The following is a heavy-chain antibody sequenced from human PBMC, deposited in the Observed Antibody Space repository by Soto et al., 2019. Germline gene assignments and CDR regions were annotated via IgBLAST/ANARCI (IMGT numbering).Heavy chain of an antibody. CDR1: GFTFSSYA. D-gene: IGHD2-2*01. CDR2: ISGSGGST. Sequence: GGSLRLSCAASGFTFSSYAMSWVRQAPGKGLEWVSAISGSGGSTYYADSVKGRFTISRDNSKNTLYLQMNSLRAEDTAVYYCAKDTVVVPAADYGMDVWGQGTTVTVSS. V-gene: IGHV3-23*01. CDR3: AKDTVVVPAADYGMDV. J-gene: IGHJ6*02.